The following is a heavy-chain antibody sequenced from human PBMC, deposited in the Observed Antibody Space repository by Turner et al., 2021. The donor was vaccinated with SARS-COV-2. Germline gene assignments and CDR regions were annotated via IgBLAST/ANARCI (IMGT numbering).Heavy chain of an antibody. J-gene: IGHJ4*02. Sequence: EVQLVETGGGLIQPGGSLRLSCAASGFTVSSNYMSWVRQAPGKGLEWVSIIDSGGSTYYVDSVKGRFTISRDNSTTTLYLQMNSLRAEDTAVYYCASGVYDSIRWGQGTLVTVSS. V-gene: IGHV3-53*02. CDR2: IDSGGST. CDR3: ASGVYDSIR. CDR1: GFTVSSNY. D-gene: IGHD3-22*01.